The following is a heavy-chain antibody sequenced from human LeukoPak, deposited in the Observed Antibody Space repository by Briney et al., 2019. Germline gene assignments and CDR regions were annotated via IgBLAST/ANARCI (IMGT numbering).Heavy chain of an antibody. Sequence: GGSLRLSCAASKFTFSSYSMNWVRQAPGKGLEWVSSITSSNSIYYADSVKGRFTISRDNAKNSLYLQMNSLRAEDAAVYYCARDNNYYYGMDVWGQGTTVTVSS. CDR2: ITSSNSI. CDR3: ARDNNYYYGMDV. D-gene: IGHD2/OR15-2a*01. J-gene: IGHJ6*02. V-gene: IGHV3-21*06. CDR1: KFTFSSYS.